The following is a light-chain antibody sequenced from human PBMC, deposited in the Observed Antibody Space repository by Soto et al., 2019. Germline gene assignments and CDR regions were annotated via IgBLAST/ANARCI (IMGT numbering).Light chain of an antibody. J-gene: IGKJ4*01. CDR3: QQRAAWPLT. CDR1: QSVSGF. V-gene: IGKV3-11*01. CDR2: EAS. Sequence: EIVLTQSPATLSSSPGERATLSCRASQSVSGFLAWYQQKPGQAPRLLIYEASNRASGIPARFSGSGSGTDFTLTISSLEPEDFAVYYCQQRAAWPLTFGGGTKVGI.